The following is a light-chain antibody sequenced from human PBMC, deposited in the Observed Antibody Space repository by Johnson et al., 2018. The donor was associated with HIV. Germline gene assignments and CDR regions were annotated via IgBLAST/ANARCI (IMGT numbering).Light chain of an antibody. CDR2: ENN. Sequence: QSVLTQSPSVSAAPGQKVTIYCSGSSSNIGNNYVSWYQQLPGTAPKLLIYENNKRPSGIPARFSGSKSGTSATLGITGLQAGDEADYYCGTWDSSLNGYVFATGTKVTVL. V-gene: IGLV1-51*02. J-gene: IGLJ1*01. CDR1: SSNIGNNY. CDR3: GTWDSSLNGYV.